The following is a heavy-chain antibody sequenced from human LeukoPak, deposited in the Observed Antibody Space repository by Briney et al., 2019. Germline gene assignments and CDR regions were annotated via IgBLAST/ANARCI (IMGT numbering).Heavy chain of an antibody. CDR2: IYTSGST. Sequence: PSQTLSLTCTVSGGSISSGSYYWSWIRQPAGKGLEWIGPIYTSGSTNYNPSLKSRVTISVDTSKNQFSLKLSSVTAADTAVYYCARDVDLGDYYNGMDVWGQGTTVTVSS. V-gene: IGHV4-61*02. CDR3: ARDVDLGDYYNGMDV. CDR1: GGSISSGSYY. D-gene: IGHD1-26*01. J-gene: IGHJ6*02.